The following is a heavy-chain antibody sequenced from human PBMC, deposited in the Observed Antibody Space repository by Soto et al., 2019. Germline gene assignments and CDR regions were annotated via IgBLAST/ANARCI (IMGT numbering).Heavy chain of an antibody. Sequence: EVLLVESGGAVVQPGGSLRLSCVASGFTFDAHTMHWVRQAPGKGLEWVSLIRWDGGGPFYADSVQGRFTISRDNDRRSLFLQMNSLTTDDAGLYYCAKADTAGYGFDSWGQGTLVAVSP. CDR3: AKADTAGYGFDS. V-gene: IGHV3-43*01. CDR2: IRWDGGGP. D-gene: IGHD5-12*01. CDR1: GFTFDAHT. J-gene: IGHJ4*02.